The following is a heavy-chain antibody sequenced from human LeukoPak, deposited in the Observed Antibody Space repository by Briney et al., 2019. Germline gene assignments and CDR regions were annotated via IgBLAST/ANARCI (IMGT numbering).Heavy chain of an antibody. V-gene: IGHV4-38-2*01. CDR1: GYSISSGYY. D-gene: IGHD3-10*01. CDR2: IYHSGST. J-gene: IGHJ4*02. CDR3: ARSKWWGEYEYYFDY. Sequence: PSETLSLTCAVSGYSISSGYYWGWIRPPPGKGLEWIGSIYHSGSTYYNPSLKSRVTISVDTSKNQFSLKLSSVTAADTAVYYCARSKWWGEYEYYFDYWGQGTLVTVSS.